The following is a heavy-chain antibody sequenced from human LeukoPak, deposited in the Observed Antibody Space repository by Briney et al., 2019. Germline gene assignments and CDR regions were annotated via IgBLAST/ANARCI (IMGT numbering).Heavy chain of an antibody. J-gene: IGHJ6*03. CDR1: GDYIDTSTYF. D-gene: IGHD3-16*01. V-gene: IGHV4-39*01. Sequence: SETLSLSCAVSGDYIDTSTYFWGCIRQSQGKGLEWIGNMYYGVRTYLNPSLKSRVPLSIDTSRSQLTLKLKSGTATDTAVYYCARHKFGRGYYYYMDVCGKGTTVSVSS. CDR3: ARHKFGRGYYYYMDV. CDR2: MYYGVRT.